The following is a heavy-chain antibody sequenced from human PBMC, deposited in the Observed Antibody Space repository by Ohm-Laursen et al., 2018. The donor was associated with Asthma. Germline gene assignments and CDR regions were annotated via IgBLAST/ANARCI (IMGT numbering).Heavy chain of an antibody. CDR1: GYTFTGYY. V-gene: IGHV1-2*06. CDR3: AREILGYCSSTSCYADYYYYGMNV. CDR2: INPNSGGT. J-gene: IGHJ6*02. Sequence: SVTVSCNASGYTFTGYYMHWVRQAPGQGLEWMGRINPNSGGTNYAQKFQGRVTMTRDTSISTAYMELSRLRSDDTAVYYCAREILGYCSSTSCYADYYYYGMNVWGQGTTVTVSS. D-gene: IGHD2-2*01.